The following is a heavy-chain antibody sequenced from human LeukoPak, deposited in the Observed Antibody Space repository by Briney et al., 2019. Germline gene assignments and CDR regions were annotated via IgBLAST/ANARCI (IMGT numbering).Heavy chain of an antibody. CDR1: GYSFTSYW. CDR2: IYPGDSDT. J-gene: IGHJ6*03. D-gene: IGHD3-10*01. CDR3: ARHRTMVRGVRYYYMDV. V-gene: IGHV5-51*01. Sequence: GESLKISCKGSGYSFTSYWIGWVRQMPGKGLEWMGIIYPGDSDTRYSPSSQGQVTISADKSISTAYLQWSSLKASDTAMYYCARHRTMVRGVRYYYMDVWGKGTTVTVSS.